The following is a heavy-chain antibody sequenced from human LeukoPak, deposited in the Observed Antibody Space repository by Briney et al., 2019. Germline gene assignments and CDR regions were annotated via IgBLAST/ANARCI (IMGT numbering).Heavy chain of an antibody. Sequence: PGGSLRLSCAASGFTFSNYWMHWVRQAPGKGLVWVSRINSDGSSTIYADSVKGRLTISRDNAKNTLYLQMNSLRAEDTAVYYCARPIDGSFDYWGQGTLVTVSS. CDR1: GFTFSNYW. D-gene: IGHD1-26*01. CDR2: INSDGSST. CDR3: ARPIDGSFDY. J-gene: IGHJ4*02. V-gene: IGHV3-74*01.